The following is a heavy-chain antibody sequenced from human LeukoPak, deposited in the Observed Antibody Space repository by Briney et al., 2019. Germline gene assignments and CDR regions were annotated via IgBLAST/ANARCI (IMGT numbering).Heavy chain of an antibody. CDR3: ASAPRQASIGGLDY. V-gene: IGHV4-39*02. J-gene: IGHJ4*02. Sequence: SQTLSLTCTVSGGSISSSPYYWGWIRQPPGKGLQWLGAISNTGVTYYKPSLRSRVTIFADTSKNHFSLNLRSVTAADTALYYCASAPRQASIGGLDYWGQGTLVTVSS. D-gene: IGHD3-16*01. CDR1: GGSISSSPYY. CDR2: ISNTGVT.